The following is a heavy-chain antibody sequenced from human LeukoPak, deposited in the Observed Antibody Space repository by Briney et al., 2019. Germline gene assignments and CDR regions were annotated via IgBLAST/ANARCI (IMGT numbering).Heavy chain of an antibody. J-gene: IGHJ4*02. CDR3: ASPTVN. Sequence: SETLSLTCAVSGYSISSGYYWGWIRQPPGKGLEWIGSIYYTGSTYYNPSLQSRVSISVDTSKNQFSLKLSSVTAADTAVYYCASPTVNWGQGTLVTVSS. CDR1: GYSISSGYY. CDR2: IYYTGST. D-gene: IGHD1-1*01. V-gene: IGHV4-38-2*01.